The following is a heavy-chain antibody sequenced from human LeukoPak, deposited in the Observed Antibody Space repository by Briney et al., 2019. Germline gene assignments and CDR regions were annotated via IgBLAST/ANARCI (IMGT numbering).Heavy chain of an antibody. CDR2: IYHSGST. D-gene: IGHD1-26*01. V-gene: IGHV4-30-2*01. CDR3: ARSRPVSGSYFDFGSIFADYYFDY. Sequence: SETLSLTCAVSGGSISSGGYSWSWIRQPPGKGLEWIGYIYHSGSTYYNPSLKSRVTISVDRSKNQFSLKLSSVTAADTAVYYCARSRPVSGSYFDFGSIFADYYFDYWGQGTLVTVSS. CDR1: GGSISSGGYS. J-gene: IGHJ4*02.